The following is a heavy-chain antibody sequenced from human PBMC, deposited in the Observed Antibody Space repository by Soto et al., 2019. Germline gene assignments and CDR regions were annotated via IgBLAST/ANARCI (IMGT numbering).Heavy chain of an antibody. D-gene: IGHD2-15*01. CDR1: GFTFSNAW. CDR2: IKSKTDGGTT. Sequence: EVQLVESGGGLVKPGGSLRLSCAASGFTFSNAWMSWVRQAPGKGLEWVGRIKSKTDGGTTDYAATVKVRFTISRDDSKNTLYLQMNSLKTEDTAVYYCTSANYCSGGSCYSSPFDYWGQGTLVTVSS. V-gene: IGHV3-15*01. J-gene: IGHJ4*02. CDR3: TSANYCSGGSCYSSPFDY.